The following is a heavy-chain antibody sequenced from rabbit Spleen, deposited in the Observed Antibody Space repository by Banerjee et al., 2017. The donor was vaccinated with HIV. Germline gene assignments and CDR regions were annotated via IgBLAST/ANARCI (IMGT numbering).Heavy chain of an antibody. V-gene: IGHV1S40*01. Sequence: QSLEESGGDLVKPGASLTLTCTASGFSFSSSYYICWVRQAPGKGLECVACIYAGSSGSTYYASWAKGRFTISKTSSTTVTLQMTSLTAADTATYFCARGSATMTMVITGYYLSLWGPGTLVTVS. CDR2: IYAGSSGST. J-gene: IGHJ4*01. CDR3: ARGSATMTMVITGYYLSL. CDR1: GFSFSSSYY. D-gene: IGHD2-1*01.